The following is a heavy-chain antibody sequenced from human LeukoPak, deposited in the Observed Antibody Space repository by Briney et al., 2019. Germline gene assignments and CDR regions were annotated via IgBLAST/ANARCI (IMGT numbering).Heavy chain of an antibody. CDR2: IYSGGST. J-gene: IGHJ6*02. CDR3: ANGRQGLYYYYGMDV. Sequence: GGSLRLSCAASGFTVSSNYMSWVRQAPGKGLEWVSIIYSGGSTYFADSVKGRFTISRDNSKNTLYLQMNSLRAEDTAVYYCANGRQGLYYYYGMDVWGQGTTVTVSS. CDR1: GFTVSSNY. D-gene: IGHD1-1*01. V-gene: IGHV3-53*01.